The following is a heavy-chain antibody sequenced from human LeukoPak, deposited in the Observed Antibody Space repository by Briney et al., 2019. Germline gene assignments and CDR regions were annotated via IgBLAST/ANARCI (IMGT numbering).Heavy chain of an antibody. Sequence: GASVKVSCKASGYTFTSYDINWVRRATGQGLEWMGWMNPNSGNTGYAQKFQGRVTITRNTSISTAYMELSSLRSEDTAVYYCARGFMVRGVTSTFDYWGQGTLVTVSS. CDR3: ARGFMVRGVTSTFDY. CDR2: MNPNSGNT. V-gene: IGHV1-8*03. J-gene: IGHJ4*02. D-gene: IGHD3-10*01. CDR1: GYTFTSYD.